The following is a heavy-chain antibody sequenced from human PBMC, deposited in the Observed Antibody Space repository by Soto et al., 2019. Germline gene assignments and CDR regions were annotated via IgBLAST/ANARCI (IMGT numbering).Heavy chain of an antibody. D-gene: IGHD4-17*01. CDR3: TTDTTVTTADKRFDP. CDR1: GFTFSNVW. CDR2: IKSKTDGGTT. Sequence: GGSLRLSCAASGFTFSNVWMSWVRQAPGKGLEWVGRIKSKTDGGTTDYAAPVKGRFTISRDDSKNTLYLQMNSLKTEDTAVYYCTTDTTVTTADKRFDPWGQGTLVTVSS. V-gene: IGHV3-15*01. J-gene: IGHJ5*02.